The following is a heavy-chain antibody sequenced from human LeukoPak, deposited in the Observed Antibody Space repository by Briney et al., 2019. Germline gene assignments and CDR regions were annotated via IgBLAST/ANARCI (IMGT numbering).Heavy chain of an antibody. J-gene: IGHJ3*02. D-gene: IGHD6-13*01. CDR1: GYTFTSYG. CDR2: ISAYNGNT. V-gene: IGHV1-18*01. CDR3: ASGRFSGSSWPGMTFDI. Sequence: ASVKVSCKSSGYTFTSYGISWVRQAPGQGLEWMGWISAYNGNTNYAQKLQGRVTMTTDTSTSTACMELRSLRSDDTAVYYCASGRFSGSSWPGMTFDIWGQGTMVTVSS.